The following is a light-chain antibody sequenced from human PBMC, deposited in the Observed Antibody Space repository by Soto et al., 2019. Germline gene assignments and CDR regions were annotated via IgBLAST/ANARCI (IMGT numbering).Light chain of an antibody. CDR2: GAS. Sequence: EIVMTQSPATLSVSPGESATLSCRASQSVSSNLAWYQQKPGQAPRLLIYGASTRATDIPARFSGSGSGTEFTLTISSLQSEDFAVYYCQQYNNWPWTFGQGTKVDI. J-gene: IGKJ1*01. V-gene: IGKV3-15*01. CDR3: QQYNNWPWT. CDR1: QSVSSN.